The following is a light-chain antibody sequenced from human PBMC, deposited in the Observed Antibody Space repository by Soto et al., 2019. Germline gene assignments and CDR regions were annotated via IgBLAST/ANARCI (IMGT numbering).Light chain of an antibody. Sequence: EIVLTQSPGTLSLSPGERATLSCRASQSVSSSYLAWYQQKPGQAPRLLIYAASSRATGIPDRFSGSGSGTDFTLTISSVEPEDFAMYYCHQRNQFGQGTRLEIK. CDR2: AAS. V-gene: IGKV3D-20*02. CDR1: QSVSSSY. J-gene: IGKJ5*01. CDR3: HQRNQ.